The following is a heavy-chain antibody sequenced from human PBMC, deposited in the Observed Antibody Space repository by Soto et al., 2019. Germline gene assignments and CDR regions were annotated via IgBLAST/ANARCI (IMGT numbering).Heavy chain of an antibody. CDR1: GYTFTSYD. D-gene: IGHD6-13*01. CDR3: ARALSNVAAAGSWFDP. J-gene: IGHJ5*02. Sequence: ASVNFSCKASGYTFTSYDINWVRQATGQGLEWMGWMNPNSGNTGYAQKFQGRVTMTRNTSISTAYMELSSLRSEDTAVYYCARALSNVAAAGSWFDPWGQGTLVTVSS. V-gene: IGHV1-8*01. CDR2: MNPNSGNT.